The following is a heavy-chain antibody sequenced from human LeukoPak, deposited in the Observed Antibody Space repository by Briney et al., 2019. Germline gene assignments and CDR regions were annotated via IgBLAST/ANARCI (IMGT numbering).Heavy chain of an antibody. D-gene: IGHD2-2*01. CDR3: ARVLSIVVVPGATFWFDP. Sequence: PSETLPLTCAVYGGSFSGYYWSWIRQPPGRGREWIGEINHSGSTNYNPSLKSRVTISVDTSKNQFSLKLSSVTAADTAVYHCARVLSIVVVPGATFWFDPWGQGTLVTVSS. CDR1: GGSFSGYY. J-gene: IGHJ5*02. CDR2: INHSGST. V-gene: IGHV4-34*01.